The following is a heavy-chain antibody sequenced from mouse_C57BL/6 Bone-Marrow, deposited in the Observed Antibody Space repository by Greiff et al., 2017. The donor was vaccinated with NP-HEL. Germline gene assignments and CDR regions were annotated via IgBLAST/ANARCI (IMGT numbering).Heavy chain of an antibody. CDR2: IHPNSGST. Sequence: QVQLQQPGAELVKPGASVKLSCKASGYTFTSYWMYWVKQRPGQGLEWIGMIHPNSGSTNYNEKFKSKATLTVDKSSSTAYMQLSSLTSEDSAVYYCARVWLRRGDVWGTGTTVTVSS. V-gene: IGHV1-64*01. D-gene: IGHD2-2*01. CDR3: ARVWLRRGDV. J-gene: IGHJ1*03. CDR1: GYTFTSYW.